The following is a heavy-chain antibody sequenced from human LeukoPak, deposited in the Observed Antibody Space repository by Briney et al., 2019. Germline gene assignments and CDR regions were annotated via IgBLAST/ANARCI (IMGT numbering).Heavy chain of an antibody. V-gene: IGHV3-7*01. Sequence: GGSLRLSCAASGFSFSSYCLNWVRQAPGKGLEWVAIIREDGSETYYVDSVKGQFTISRDNAKNSLYLQMNSLRVEDTAVYYCAKAGGDIKYRHFDFWGQGTLVTVSS. CDR1: GFSFSSYC. CDR3: AKAGGDIKYRHFDF. CDR2: IREDGSET. D-gene: IGHD2-2*01. J-gene: IGHJ4*02.